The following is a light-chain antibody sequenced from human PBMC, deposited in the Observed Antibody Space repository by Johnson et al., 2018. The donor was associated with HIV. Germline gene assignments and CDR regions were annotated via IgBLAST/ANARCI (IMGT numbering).Light chain of an antibody. V-gene: IGLV1-51*01. Sequence: QSILTQPPSVSAAPGQKVTISCSGNRSNIGDNFVSWYQHLPGTAPKLLVYDNSKRPSGIPDRFSATKSGTSATLGITGLQTGDEADYYCGTWDSSLSVYVVGTGTKVTVL. CDR3: GTWDSSLSVYV. J-gene: IGLJ1*01. CDR2: DNS. CDR1: RSNIGDNF.